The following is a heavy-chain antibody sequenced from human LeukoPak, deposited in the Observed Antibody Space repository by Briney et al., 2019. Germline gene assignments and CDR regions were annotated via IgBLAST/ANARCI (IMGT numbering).Heavy chain of an antibody. CDR3: AKDMYSTAWYGVFDY. D-gene: IGHD6-19*01. CDR2: ISYDGSKK. J-gene: IGHJ4*02. V-gene: IGHV3-30*18. CDR1: GFTFSSYG. Sequence: GGSLRLSCAASGFTFSSYGMHWVRQAPGKWLEWVAVISYDGSKKHYADSVKGRFTISRDNSKNTLNLQMNSLRVEDTAVYYCAKDMYSTAWYGVFDYWGQGTLVTVSS.